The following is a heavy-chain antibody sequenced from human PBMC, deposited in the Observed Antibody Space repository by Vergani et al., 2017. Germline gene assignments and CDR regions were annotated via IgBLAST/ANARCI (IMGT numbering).Heavy chain of an antibody. CDR2: ISSSSSTI. CDR1: GFTFSSYS. J-gene: IGHJ4*02. V-gene: IGHV3-48*01. D-gene: IGHD3-16*02. CDR3: ARDSYDYIWGSYRDC. Sequence: EVQLVESGGGLVQPGGSLRLSCAASGFTFSSYSMNWVRQAPGKGLEWVSYISSSSSTIYYADSVKGQFTISRDNAKNSLYLQMKSLRAEDTAVYYCARDSYDYIWGSYRDCWGQGTLVTVSS.